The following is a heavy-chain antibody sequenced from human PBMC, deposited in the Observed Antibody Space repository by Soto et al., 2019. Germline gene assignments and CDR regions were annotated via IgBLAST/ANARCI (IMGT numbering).Heavy chain of an antibody. CDR2: INPNSGGT. J-gene: IGHJ6*02. Sequence: QVQLVQSGAEVKKPGASVKVSCKASGYTFTGYYMHWVRQAPGQGLEWMGWINPNSGGTNYAQKFKGWVTMTRDTSISTAYMELSRLRSDDTAVYYCARAIAAAGTGYYYGMDVWGQGTTVTVSS. V-gene: IGHV1-2*04. CDR1: GYTFTGYY. D-gene: IGHD6-13*01. CDR3: ARAIAAAGTGYYYGMDV.